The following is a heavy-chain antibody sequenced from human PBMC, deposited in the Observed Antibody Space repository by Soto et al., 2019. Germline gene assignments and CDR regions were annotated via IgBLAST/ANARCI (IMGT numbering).Heavy chain of an antibody. CDR2: ISHDGSNK. CDR1: GLTFSSYG. Sequence: QVQLVESGGGVVQPGRSLRLSCAASGLTFSSYGMHWVRQAPGRGLEWVAVISHDGSNKYYGDSVKGRFTISRDNSKNTLYLQMNSLRAEDTAVYYCAKSTRVRGVIDGFDYWGQGTLVTVSS. D-gene: IGHD3-10*01. J-gene: IGHJ4*02. CDR3: AKSTRVRGVIDGFDY. V-gene: IGHV3-30*18.